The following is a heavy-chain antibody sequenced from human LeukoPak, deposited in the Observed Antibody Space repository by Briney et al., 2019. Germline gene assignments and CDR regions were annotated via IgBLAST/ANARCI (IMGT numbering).Heavy chain of an antibody. Sequence: GGSLRLSCAASGFTFSSYSMNWVRQAPGKGLEWVSSISSSSSYIYYADSVKGRFTISRDNAKNSLYLQMNSLRAEDTAVYYCATANYYGSGSYLNVAYWGQGTLVTVSS. CDR3: ATANYYGSGSYLNVAY. J-gene: IGHJ4*02. V-gene: IGHV3-21*01. D-gene: IGHD3-10*01. CDR2: ISSSSSYI. CDR1: GFTFSSYS.